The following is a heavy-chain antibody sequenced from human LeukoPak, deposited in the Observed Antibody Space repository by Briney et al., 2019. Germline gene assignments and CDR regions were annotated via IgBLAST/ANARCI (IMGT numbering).Heavy chain of an antibody. V-gene: IGHV3-30*03. J-gene: IGHJ1*01. Sequence: GGSLRLSCAASGFTFSSYGMHWVRQAPGKGLEWVALISYDGGDEYYADSVKGRFAISRDNSKNTLFLQMNNLRLEDTAVYYCVRGVAPAGLGDFQHWGQGTLVTVPS. D-gene: IGHD6-13*01. CDR1: GFTFSSYG. CDR3: VRGVAPAGLGDFQH. CDR2: ISYDGGDE.